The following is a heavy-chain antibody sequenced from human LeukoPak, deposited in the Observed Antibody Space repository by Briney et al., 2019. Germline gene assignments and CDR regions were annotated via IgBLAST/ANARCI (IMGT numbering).Heavy chain of an antibody. CDR3: ARVIYYDSSGNFDY. CDR1: GYTFTGYY. J-gene: IGHJ4*02. D-gene: IGHD3-22*01. V-gene: IGHV1-2*02. Sequence: AASVKVSCKASGYTFTGYYMHWVRQAPGQGLEWMGWINPNSGGTNYAQKFQGRVTMTRDTSITTAYMELSGLKSDDTAVYYCARVIYYDSSGNFDYWGQGTLVTVSS. CDR2: INPNSGGT.